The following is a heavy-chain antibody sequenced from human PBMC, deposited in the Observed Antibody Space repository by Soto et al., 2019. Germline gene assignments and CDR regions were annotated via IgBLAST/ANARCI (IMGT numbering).Heavy chain of an antibody. V-gene: IGHV3-30-3*01. D-gene: IGHD5-12*01. CDR3: ARDYYRFNSGYGFSMDV. CDR1: GFNFRSYA. CDR2: ISYDGSNK. J-gene: IGHJ6*02. Sequence: GGSLRLSCAASGFNFRSYAIHWVRQAPGKGLEWVAVISYDGSNKYYADSVKGRFTISRDNSKNTLYLQMNSLRAEDTAVYYCARDYYRFNSGYGFSMDVWGQGTTVTVSS.